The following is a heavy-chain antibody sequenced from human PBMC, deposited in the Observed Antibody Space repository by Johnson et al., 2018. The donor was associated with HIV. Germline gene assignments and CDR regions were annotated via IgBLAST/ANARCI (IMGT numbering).Heavy chain of an antibody. V-gene: IGHV3-11*01. CDR1: GFTFSDYY. CDR3: AKSQDRSAHDYDFDL. Sequence: QVQLVESGGGLVKPGGSLRLSCAASGFTFSDYYMTWIRQAPGKGLEWVSYISSSGGTTYYADSVKGRFTISRDNSKNTLYVQMHSLRGEDTAVYFCAKSQDRSAHDYDFDLWGQGTMVTVSS. CDR2: ISSSGGTT. D-gene: IGHD3-22*01. J-gene: IGHJ3*01.